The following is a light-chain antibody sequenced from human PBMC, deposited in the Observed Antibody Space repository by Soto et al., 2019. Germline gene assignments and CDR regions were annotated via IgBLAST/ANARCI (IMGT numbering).Light chain of an antibody. CDR1: SSDVGGYNY. CDR2: DVT. V-gene: IGLV2-14*01. Sequence: QSALTQPASVSGSPGQSITISCTGTSSDVGGYNYASWYQQQPGKAPKFMIYDVTNRPSGVSNRFSGSKSGNTASLTISGLQAEDEADYYCCSYTTSNTRQIVFGTGTELTVL. J-gene: IGLJ1*01. CDR3: CSYTTSNTRQIV.